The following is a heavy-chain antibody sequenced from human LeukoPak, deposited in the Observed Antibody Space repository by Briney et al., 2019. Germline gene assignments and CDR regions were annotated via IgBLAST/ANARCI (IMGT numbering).Heavy chain of an antibody. CDR1: GSSINNNF. CDR3: ARHRDYYDT. J-gene: IGHJ4*01. Sequence: PSETLSLTCTVSGSSINNNFWTWIRQPPGKGLEWIGYIYSSGSANYNPSLKSRVIISGDTSKNQISLKLTSVTAADTAVYFCARHRDYYDTWGHGTLVAVSS. D-gene: IGHD3-22*01. V-gene: IGHV4-59*08. CDR2: IYSSGSA.